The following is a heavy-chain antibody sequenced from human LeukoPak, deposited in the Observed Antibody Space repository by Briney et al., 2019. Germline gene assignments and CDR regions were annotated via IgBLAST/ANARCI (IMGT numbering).Heavy chain of an antibody. CDR1: GFTFSSYS. J-gene: IGHJ4*02. D-gene: IGHD3-16*01. CDR2: ISSSSSTI. V-gene: IGHV3-48*01. Sequence: GGSLRLSCAASGFTFSSYSMNWVRQAPGKGLEWVSYISSSSSTIYYADSVKGRFTISRDNAKNSLYLQMNSLRAEDTAVYYCARPDEGVRFNYFDYWGQGTLVTVSS. CDR3: ARPDEGVRFNYFDY.